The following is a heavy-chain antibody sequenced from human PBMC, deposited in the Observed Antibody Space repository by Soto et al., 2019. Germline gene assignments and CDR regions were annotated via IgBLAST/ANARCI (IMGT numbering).Heavy chain of an antibody. J-gene: IGHJ4*02. D-gene: IGHD4-4*01. CDR1: GFTFSSYA. CDR3: AKDGSKYGAFDS. V-gene: IGHV3-23*01. Sequence: GSLRLPCAASGFTFSSYAMHWVRQAPGKGLEWVSTITGSGYTYYADSVKGRFTISRDNSKNKLYLQMNSLRAEDTAVYYCAKDGSKYGAFDSWGQGTLVTVYS. CDR2: ITGSGYT.